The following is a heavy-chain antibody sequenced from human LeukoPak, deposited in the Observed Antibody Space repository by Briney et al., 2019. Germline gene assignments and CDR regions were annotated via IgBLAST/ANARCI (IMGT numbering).Heavy chain of an antibody. J-gene: IGHJ4*02. D-gene: IGHD6-19*01. CDR1: GYTFTSYY. V-gene: IGHV1-46*01. Sequence: ASVKVSCKASGYTFTSYYMHWVRQAPGQGFEWMGIINPSGGSTSYAQKFQGRVTMTRDTSTSTVYMELSSLRSEDTAVYYCARAHSIAVAGTRIMGYWGQGTLVTVSS. CDR3: ARAHSIAVAGTRIMGY. CDR2: INPSGGST.